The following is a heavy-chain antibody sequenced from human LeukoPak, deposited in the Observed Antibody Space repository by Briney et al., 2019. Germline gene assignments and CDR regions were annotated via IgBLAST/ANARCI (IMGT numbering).Heavy chain of an antibody. V-gene: IGHV4-31*03. Sequence: SETLSLTCTVSGGSISSGGYYWSWIRQHPGKGLEWIGYIYYSGSTYYNPSLKSRVTISVDTSKNQFSLKLSSVTAADTAVYYCARGHCSGGSCPNWFDPWGQGTLVTVSS. CDR1: GGSISSGGYY. J-gene: IGHJ5*02. D-gene: IGHD2-15*01. CDR3: ARGHCSGGSCPNWFDP. CDR2: IYYSGST.